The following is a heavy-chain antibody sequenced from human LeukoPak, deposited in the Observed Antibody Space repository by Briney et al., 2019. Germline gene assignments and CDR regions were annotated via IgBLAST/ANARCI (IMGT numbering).Heavy chain of an antibody. V-gene: IGHV3-23*01. Sequence: GGSLRLSCAASGFTFSSYAMSWVRQAPGKGLEWVSGISGSGGNTYYTDSVKGRLTISRDNSKNTLYLQMNSLRAEDTAVYYCAKELAAGVSPSFDYWGQGTLVTVSS. D-gene: IGHD6-13*01. CDR3: AKELAAGVSPSFDY. J-gene: IGHJ4*02. CDR1: GFTFSSYA. CDR2: ISGSGGNT.